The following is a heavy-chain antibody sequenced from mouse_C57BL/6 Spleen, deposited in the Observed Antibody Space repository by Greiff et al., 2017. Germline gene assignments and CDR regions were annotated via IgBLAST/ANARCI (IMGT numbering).Heavy chain of an antibody. J-gene: IGHJ3*01. V-gene: IGHV1-64*01. D-gene: IGHD1-1*01. Sequence: QVQLQQPGAELVKPGASVKLSCKASGYTFTSYWMHWVKQRPGQGLEWIGMIHPNSGSTNYNEKFKSKATLTVDKSSSTAYMQLSSLTSEDSAVYDCAREGNYYGSPWLAYWGQGTLVTVSA. CDR3: AREGNYYGSPWLAY. CDR1: GYTFTSYW. CDR2: IHPNSGST.